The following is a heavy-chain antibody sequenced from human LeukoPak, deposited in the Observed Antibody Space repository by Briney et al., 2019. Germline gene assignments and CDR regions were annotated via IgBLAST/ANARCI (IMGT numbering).Heavy chain of an antibody. V-gene: IGHV3-7*01. CDR1: GFTFSSYW. Sequence: GGSLRLSCAASGFTFSSYWMSWVRQAPGKGLEWVANIKQDGSEKYYVDSVKARFTISRDNAKNSLYLQMNSLRAEDTAVYYCAKGPHDRGYWYFDVWGRGTLVTVSS. CDR3: AKGPHDRGYWYFDV. J-gene: IGHJ2*01. CDR2: IKQDGSEK.